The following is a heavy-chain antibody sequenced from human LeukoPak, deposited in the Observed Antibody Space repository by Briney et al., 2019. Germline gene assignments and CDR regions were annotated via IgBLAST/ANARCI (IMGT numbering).Heavy chain of an antibody. Sequence: GGALRLSCAASGVTFSSYSMNWGRQAPEKGLERVSYISSSSSTIYYADSVKGRFTISRDNAKNSLYLQMNSLRAEDTAVYYCATEGTSCDYWGQGTLVTVSS. D-gene: IGHD2-2*01. CDR3: ATEGTSCDY. CDR2: ISSSSSTI. V-gene: IGHV3-48*01. CDR1: GVTFSSYS. J-gene: IGHJ4*02.